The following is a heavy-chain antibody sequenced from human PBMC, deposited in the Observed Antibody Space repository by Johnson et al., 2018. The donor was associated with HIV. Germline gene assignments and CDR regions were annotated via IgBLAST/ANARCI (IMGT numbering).Heavy chain of an antibody. Sequence: QVQLVESGGGVVQPGRSLRLSCAASGFIFSDYAMHWVRLAPGKGLEWVAVTSYDGSNKYYADSVKGRFTISRDNVKNSLYLQMNSLRAEDTALYYCARSRGGGDYAPEAFDIWGQGTMVTVSS. J-gene: IGHJ3*02. CDR2: TSYDGSNK. V-gene: IGHV3-30-3*01. CDR3: ARSRGGGDYAPEAFDI. D-gene: IGHD4-17*01. CDR1: GFIFSDYA.